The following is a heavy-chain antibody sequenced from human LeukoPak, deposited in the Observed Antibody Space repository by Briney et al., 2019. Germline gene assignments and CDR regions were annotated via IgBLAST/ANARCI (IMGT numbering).Heavy chain of an antibody. CDR3: ARAPGGYSYGTPNFDY. Sequence: PGGSLRLSCAASGFPSSSYEMNWVRQAPGNGLEWVSYISSSGSTIYYADSVKGRFTISRDNAKNSLYLQMNSLRAEDTAVYYCARAPGGYSYGTPNFDYWGQGTLVTVSS. J-gene: IGHJ4*02. D-gene: IGHD5-18*01. CDR2: ISSSGSTI. CDR1: GFPSSSYE. V-gene: IGHV3-48*03.